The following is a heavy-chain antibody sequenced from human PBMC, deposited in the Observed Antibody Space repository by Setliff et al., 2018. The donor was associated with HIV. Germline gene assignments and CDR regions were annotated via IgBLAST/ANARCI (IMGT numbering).Heavy chain of an antibody. CDR2: IRGDGRDT. D-gene: IGHD6-19*01. Sequence: PGGSLRLSCEASGFTFSNYWMNWVRQAPGKGLVWVSRIRGDGRDTTYADSVKGRVTTTRDTAKNTLDLQLNSLRAEDTVVYCGAKRISGWYYSDCWGQGTLGTVSS. V-gene: IGHV3-74*01. CDR1: GFTFSNYW. J-gene: IGHJ4*02. CDR3: AKRISGWYYSDC.